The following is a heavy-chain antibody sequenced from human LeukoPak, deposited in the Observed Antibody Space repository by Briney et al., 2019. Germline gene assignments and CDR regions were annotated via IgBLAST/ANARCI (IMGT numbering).Heavy chain of an antibody. D-gene: IGHD3-16*02. Sequence: PSETLSLTCAVSGVSINSYYWSWIRLPPGRGLEWVGFMHSSGATKSNPSLNSRVTMSVDTSQNQFSLMLTSVTAADTAIYYCARHLDTGTYPLDYWGQGTLVTVSS. CDR1: GVSINSYY. J-gene: IGHJ4*02. CDR3: ARHLDTGTYPLDY. CDR2: MHSSGAT. V-gene: IGHV4-59*08.